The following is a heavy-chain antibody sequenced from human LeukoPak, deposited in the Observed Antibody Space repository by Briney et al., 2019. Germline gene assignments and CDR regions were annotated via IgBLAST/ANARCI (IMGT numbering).Heavy chain of an antibody. CDR3: ASLGYYDSSGYYSYAFDI. CDR2: IIPIFGTA. CDR1: GRTFSSYD. D-gene: IGHD3-22*01. J-gene: IGHJ3*02. Sequence: SVNVSCKASGRTFSSYDISWARHAPGQGLEWMGRIIPIFGTANYAQKFQGRVTITADKSTSTAYMELSRLRSEDSAVYYCASLGYYDSSGYYSYAFDIWGQGTMVTVSS. V-gene: IGHV1-69*06.